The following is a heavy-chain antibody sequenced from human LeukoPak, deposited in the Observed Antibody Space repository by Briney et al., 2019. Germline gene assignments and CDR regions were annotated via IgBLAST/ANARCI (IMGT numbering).Heavy chain of an antibody. CDR3: ASRQDLYSNYAWFDP. J-gene: IGHJ5*02. Sequence: SETLSLTCAVSGYSISSGYYWGWIRQPPGKGLEWIGSIYHSGSTYYNPSLKSRVTISVDTSKNQFSLKLSSVTAADTAVYYYASRQDLYSNYAWFDPWGQGTLVTVSS. V-gene: IGHV4-38-2*01. CDR2: IYHSGST. CDR1: GYSISSGYY. D-gene: IGHD4-11*01.